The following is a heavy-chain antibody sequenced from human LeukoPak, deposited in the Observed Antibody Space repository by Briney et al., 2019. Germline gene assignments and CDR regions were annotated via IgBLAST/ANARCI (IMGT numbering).Heavy chain of an antibody. Sequence: GGSLRLSCAASGFTFSNYWIHWVRQAPGKGLVWVSRIDNAGSITTYADSVKGRFTISRDNAENTLYLQMNNVRAEDTAVYYCARYSYKHDCWGQGTLVTVSS. CDR1: GFTFSNYW. D-gene: IGHD2-15*01. J-gene: IGHJ4*02. CDR2: IDNAGSIT. CDR3: ARYSYKHDC. V-gene: IGHV3-74*03.